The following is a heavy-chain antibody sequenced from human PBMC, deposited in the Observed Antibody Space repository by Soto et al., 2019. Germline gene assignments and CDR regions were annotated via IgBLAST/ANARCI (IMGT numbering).Heavy chain of an antibody. V-gene: IGHV4-30-2*01. CDR1: CGSIISGGYS. J-gene: IGHJ6*02. D-gene: IGHD2-8*02. CDR2: IYHSGST. Sequence: PSETLSLTCAFSCGSIISGGYSWSWIRQPPGKGLEWIGYIYHSGSTYYNPSLKSRVTISVDRSKNQFSLKLSSVTAADTAVYYCARDILSWSKDYYYYYGMDVWGQGTTVTVSS. CDR3: ARDILSWSKDYYYYYGMDV.